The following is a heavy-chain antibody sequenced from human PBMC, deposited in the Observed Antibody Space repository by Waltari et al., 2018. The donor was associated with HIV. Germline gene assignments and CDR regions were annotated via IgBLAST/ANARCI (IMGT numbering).Heavy chain of an antibody. CDR2: IYYSGST. V-gene: IGHV4-59*01. CDR3: ARVDYGPNPYGMDV. CDR1: GGSISSYY. Sequence: QVQLQESGPGLVKPSETLSLTCTVPGGSISSYYWCWIRQPPGKGLEWIGYIYYSGSTNYNPSLKSRVTISVDTSKNQFSLKLSSVTAADTAVYYCARVDYGPNPYGMDVWGQGTTVTVSS. D-gene: IGHD4-17*01. J-gene: IGHJ6*02.